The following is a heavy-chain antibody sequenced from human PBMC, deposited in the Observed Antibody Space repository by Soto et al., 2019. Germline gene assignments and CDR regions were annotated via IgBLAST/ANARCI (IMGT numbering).Heavy chain of an antibody. CDR3: AKDRGYNYGYVAVTDPFDY. D-gene: IGHD5-18*01. CDR2: LSGSGGST. Sequence: HPGGSLRLSCAASGFTFSSHAMSWVRQAPGKGLGWVSALSGSGGSTYYADSVKGRFTISRDNSKNTLYLQMNSLRAEDTAVYYCAKDRGYNYGYVAVTDPFDYWGQGTLVTVSS. J-gene: IGHJ4*02. CDR1: GFTFSSHA. V-gene: IGHV3-23*01.